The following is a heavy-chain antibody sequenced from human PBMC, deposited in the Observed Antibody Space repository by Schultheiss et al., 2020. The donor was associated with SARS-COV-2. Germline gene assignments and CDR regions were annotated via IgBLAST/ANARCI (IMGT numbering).Heavy chain of an antibody. Sequence: SEILSLTCTVSGGSISSGDYYWSWIRQPPGKGLEWIGYIYYSGSTNYNPSLKSRVTISVDTSKNQFSLKLSSVTAADTAVYYCARDTVVVPPDYGMDVWGQGTTVTVSS. CDR2: IYYSGST. V-gene: IGHV4-61*08. CDR3: ARDTVVVPPDYGMDV. D-gene: IGHD2-2*01. CDR1: GGSISSGDYY. J-gene: IGHJ6*02.